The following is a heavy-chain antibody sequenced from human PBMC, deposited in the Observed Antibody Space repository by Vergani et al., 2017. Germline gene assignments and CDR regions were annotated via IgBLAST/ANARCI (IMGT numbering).Heavy chain of an antibody. CDR2: ISSSGSTI. Sequence: EVQLVESGGGLVQPGGSLRLSCAASGFTFSSYEMNWVRKAPGKGLEWVSYISSSGSTIYYADSVKGRFTISRDNAKNSLYLQMNSLRAEDTAVYYCARGRVVAATEEPYWYFDLWGRGTLVTVSS. CDR1: GFTFSSYE. J-gene: IGHJ2*01. D-gene: IGHD2-15*01. CDR3: ARGRVVAATEEPYWYFDL. V-gene: IGHV3-48*03.